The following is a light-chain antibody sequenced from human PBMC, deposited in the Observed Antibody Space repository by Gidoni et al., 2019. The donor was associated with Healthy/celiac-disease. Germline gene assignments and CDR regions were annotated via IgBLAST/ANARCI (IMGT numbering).Light chain of an antibody. Sequence: EIVLTQSPGTLSLSPGERATLSCRASQSVSSSYLACYQQKPGQAHRLLIYGASSRATGIPDRFSGSGSGTDFTITISRLEPEDFAVYYCQQYGSSLITFXQXTRLEIK. CDR2: GAS. J-gene: IGKJ5*01. CDR3: QQYGSSLIT. V-gene: IGKV3-20*01. CDR1: QSVSSSY.